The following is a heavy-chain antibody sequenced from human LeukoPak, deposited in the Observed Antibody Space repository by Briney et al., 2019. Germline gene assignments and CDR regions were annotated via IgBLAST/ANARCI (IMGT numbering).Heavy chain of an antibody. CDR2: INPNSGGT. J-gene: IGHJ3*02. Sequence: VASVKVSCKASGYTFTGNYMHWVRQAPGQGLEWMGWINPNSGGTNYAQKFQGRVTMTRDTSISIAYMELSRLRSDDTAVYYCASVRSDYGDPYDAFDIWGQGTMVTVSS. CDR3: ASVRSDYGDPYDAFDI. D-gene: IGHD4-17*01. CDR1: GYTFTGNY. V-gene: IGHV1-2*02.